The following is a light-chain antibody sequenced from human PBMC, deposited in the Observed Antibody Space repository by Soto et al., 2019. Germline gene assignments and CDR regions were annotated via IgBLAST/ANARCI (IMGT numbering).Light chain of an antibody. CDR1: QSVSSNS. J-gene: IGKJ3*01. Sequence: EIVLTQSPGTLSLSPGERATLSCRASQSVSSNSLAWYQQKPGQAPRLLIYGASRRATDIPDRFSGSGSGTDFTLTISRLEPEDFAVYYCQQYGRSFGPGTKVDIK. CDR3: QQYGRS. CDR2: GAS. V-gene: IGKV3-20*01.